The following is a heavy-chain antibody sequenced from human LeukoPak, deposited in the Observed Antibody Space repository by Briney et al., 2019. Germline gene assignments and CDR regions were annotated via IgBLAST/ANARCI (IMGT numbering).Heavy chain of an antibody. CDR2: ISYDGSNK. CDR3: ATDSGAYDSSGYFYYFDY. Sequence: SGGSLRLPCAASGFTFSSYGMHWVRQAPGKGLEWVAVISYDGSNKYYADSVKGRFTISRDNSKNTLYLQMNSLRAEDTAVYYCATDSGAYDSSGYFYYFDYWGQGTLVTVSS. CDR1: GFTFSSYG. V-gene: IGHV3-30*03. D-gene: IGHD3-22*01. J-gene: IGHJ4*02.